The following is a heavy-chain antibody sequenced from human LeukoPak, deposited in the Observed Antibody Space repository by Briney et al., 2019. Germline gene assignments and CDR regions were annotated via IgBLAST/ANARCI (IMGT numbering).Heavy chain of an antibody. CDR2: ISSSGSTI. V-gene: IGHV3-11*01. J-gene: IGHJ4*02. Sequence: PGGFLRLSCAASGFTFSDYYMSWIRQAPGKGLEWVSYISSSGSTIYYADSVKGRFTISRDNAKNSLYLQMNSLRAEDTAVYYCARGWEGVVVPAAIDYWGQGTLVTVSS. CDR1: GFTFSDYY. D-gene: IGHD2-2*01. CDR3: ARGWEGVVVPAAIDY.